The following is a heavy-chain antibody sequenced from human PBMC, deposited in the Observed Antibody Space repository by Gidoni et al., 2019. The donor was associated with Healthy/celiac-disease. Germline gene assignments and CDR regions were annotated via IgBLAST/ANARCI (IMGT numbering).Heavy chain of an antibody. D-gene: IGHD3-10*01. Sequence: QVQLQESGPGLVKPSETLSLTCTVSGGSISSYYWRWIRQPPGKGLEWIGYIYYSGSTNYNPSLKSRVTISVDTSKNQFSLKLSSVTAADTAVYYCARDQHRWFGETPGWFDPWGQGTLVTVSS. CDR1: GGSISSYY. CDR3: ARDQHRWFGETPGWFDP. V-gene: IGHV4-59*01. J-gene: IGHJ5*02. CDR2: IYYSGST.